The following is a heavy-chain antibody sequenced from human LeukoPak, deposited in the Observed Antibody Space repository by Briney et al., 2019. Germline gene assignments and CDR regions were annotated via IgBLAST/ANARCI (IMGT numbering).Heavy chain of an antibody. CDR2: IYYSGST. J-gene: IGHJ4*02. CDR3: ARDPTRTLYFDY. Sequence: SETLSLTCTVSGGSISSYYWSWIRQPPGKGLEWIGYIYYSGSTNYNPSLKSRVTISVDTSKNQFSLKLTSVTAADTAVYYCARDPTRTLYFDYWGQGTLVTVSS. D-gene: IGHD5-12*01. V-gene: IGHV4-59*01. CDR1: GGSISSYY.